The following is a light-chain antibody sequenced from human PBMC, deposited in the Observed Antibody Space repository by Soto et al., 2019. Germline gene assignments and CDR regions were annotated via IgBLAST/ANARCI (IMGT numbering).Light chain of an antibody. Sequence: ESVLTQSPGTLSLSPGERATLSCRASQSVSSSYLAWYQQKPGQAPRLLIYGASGRATGIPDRFSGSGSGTDFTLTISRLKPALVAGYTCLQYGSLLGLTFGGGTNVEIK. CDR3: LQYGSLLGLT. CDR2: GAS. V-gene: IGKV3-20*01. J-gene: IGKJ4*01. CDR1: QSVSSSY.